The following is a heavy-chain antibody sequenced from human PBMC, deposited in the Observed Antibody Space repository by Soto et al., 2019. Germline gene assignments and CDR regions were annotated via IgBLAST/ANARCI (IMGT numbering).Heavy chain of an antibody. CDR2: ISFDGNII. CDR3: ARTFDTITYYFDY. CDR1: DFSFSSYA. V-gene: IGHV3-30-3*01. J-gene: IGHJ4*02. Sequence: GGSLRLSCAASDFSFSSYAMHWIRQAPGKGLEWLAVISFDGNIIQYADSVKGRFIISRDNSKNTLYLQMNSLRGDDTAVYYCARTFDTITYYFDYWGQGTLDTVSS. D-gene: IGHD3-9*01.